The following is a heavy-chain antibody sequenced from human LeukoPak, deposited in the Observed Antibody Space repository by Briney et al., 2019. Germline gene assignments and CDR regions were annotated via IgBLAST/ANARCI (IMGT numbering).Heavy chain of an antibody. CDR2: VRYDGSDK. J-gene: IGHJ6*03. CDR3: AKGSFYCSTNTCPQYYYYMDV. CDR1: GFTFSRHG. V-gene: IGHV3-30*02. Sequence: GGPLRLSCVASGFTFSRHGMHWVRQAPGKGLEWVAFVRYDGSDKYYAESVKGRFTISRDNSENTLYLQMSCLRDEDTAVYYCAKGSFYCSTNTCPQYYYYMDVWGKGITVTVSS. D-gene: IGHD2-2*01.